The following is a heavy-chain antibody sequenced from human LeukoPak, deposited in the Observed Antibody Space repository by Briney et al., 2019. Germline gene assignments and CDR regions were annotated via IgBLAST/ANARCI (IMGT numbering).Heavy chain of an antibody. V-gene: IGHV3-23*01. CDR1: GFTFYMYA. CDR3: AKDTTFWSGPWEFDY. D-gene: IGHD3-3*01. Sequence: GGSLTLSCQASGFTFYMYAMSWVRQAPGKGLEWVASMCGTAGCTFYPDSVKGRFTISRDNSKNTLYLQMNSLRAEDTAVYYCAKDTTFWSGPWEFDYWGQGTLVTVSS. CDR2: MCGTAGCT. J-gene: IGHJ4*02.